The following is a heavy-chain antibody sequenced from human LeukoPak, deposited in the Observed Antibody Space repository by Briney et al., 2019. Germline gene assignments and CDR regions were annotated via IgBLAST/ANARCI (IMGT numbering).Heavy chain of an antibody. V-gene: IGHV3-30*02. Sequence: PGGSLRLSCAASGFTFSSYGMHWVRQAPGKGLEWVAFIRYDGTNKYYADSVKGRFTISRDNSKNTLYLQMDSLRADDTAVYYCVPPFPLIVLLPAAWGQGTLVTVSS. CDR3: VPPFPLIVLLPAA. CDR1: GFTFSSYG. J-gene: IGHJ5*02. D-gene: IGHD2-2*01. CDR2: IRYDGTNK.